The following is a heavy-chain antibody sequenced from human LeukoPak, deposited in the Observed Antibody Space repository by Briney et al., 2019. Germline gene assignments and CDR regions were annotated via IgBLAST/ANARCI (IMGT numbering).Heavy chain of an antibody. CDR1: GFTFDDYG. Sequence: GGSLRLSCAASGFTFDDYGMSWVRQAPGKGLEWVSGINWNGGSTGYADSVKGRFTISRDNAKNSLYLQMNSPRAEDTALYLCARELVGATYYYYMDVWGKGTTVTVSS. D-gene: IGHD1-26*01. J-gene: IGHJ6*03. V-gene: IGHV3-20*01. CDR3: ARELVGATYYYYMDV. CDR2: INWNGGST.